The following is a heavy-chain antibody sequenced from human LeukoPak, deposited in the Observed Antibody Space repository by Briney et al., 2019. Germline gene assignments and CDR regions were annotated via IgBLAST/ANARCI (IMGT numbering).Heavy chain of an antibody. CDR2: IYYSGST. CDR1: GGSISSYY. CDR3: ARDKDYFDSGGAFDI. Sequence: SQTLSLTCTVSGGSISSYYWSWIRQPPGKGLEWIGYIYYSGSTNYNPSLKSRVTMSVDTSKNQFSLKLSSVTAADTAVYYCARDKDYFDSGGAFDIWGQGTMVTVSS. V-gene: IGHV4-59*01. J-gene: IGHJ3*02. D-gene: IGHD3-22*01.